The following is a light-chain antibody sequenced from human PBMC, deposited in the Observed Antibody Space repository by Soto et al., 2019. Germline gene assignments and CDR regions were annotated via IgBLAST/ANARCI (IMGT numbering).Light chain of an antibody. Sequence: QSVLTQPASVSGSPGQSITISCTGTSSDVGGYNYVSWYQQRPGKAPKLMIYDVNNRPSGVSNRFSGSKSGNTASLTISGLQAEDEADYYCSSYTSSSTLVFGTGTKVTVL. V-gene: IGLV2-14*01. CDR1: SSDVGGYNY. CDR3: SSYTSSSTLV. CDR2: DVN. J-gene: IGLJ1*01.